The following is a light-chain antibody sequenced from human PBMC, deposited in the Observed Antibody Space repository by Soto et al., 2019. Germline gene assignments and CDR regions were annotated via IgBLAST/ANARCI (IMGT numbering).Light chain of an antibody. Sequence: QSVLTQTPSASGTPGQRVTISCSGSSSNIGGNSINWYQHLPGTAPKLLIYRNNQRPSGVPDRFSGSKSGTSASLAISGLQSEDEADYYCVAWDDSLNGYVFGTGTKLTVL. CDR3: VAWDDSLNGYV. CDR1: SSNIGGNS. CDR2: RNN. J-gene: IGLJ1*01. V-gene: IGLV1-44*01.